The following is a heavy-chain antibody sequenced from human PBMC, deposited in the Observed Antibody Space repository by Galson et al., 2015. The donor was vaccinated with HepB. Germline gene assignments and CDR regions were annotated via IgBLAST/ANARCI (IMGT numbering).Heavy chain of an antibody. CDR1: GYTFTDYY. D-gene: IGHD2-2*01. CDR3: ATDEKPAALYYYYYGMDV. J-gene: IGHJ6*02. Sequence: VKVSCKVSGYTFTDYYMHWVQQAPGKGLEWMGLVDPEDGETIYAEKFQGRVTITADTSTDTAYMELSSLRSEDTAVYYCATDEKPAALYYYYYGMDVWGQGTTVTVSS. CDR2: VDPEDGET. V-gene: IGHV1-69-2*01.